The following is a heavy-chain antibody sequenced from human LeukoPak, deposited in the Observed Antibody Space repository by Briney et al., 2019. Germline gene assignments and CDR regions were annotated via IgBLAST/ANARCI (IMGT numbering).Heavy chain of an antibody. V-gene: IGHV4-39*07. CDR1: GGSISSSSYY. CDR2: IYYSGST. D-gene: IGHD2-21*01. Sequence: SETLSLTCTVSGGSISSSSYYWGWIRRPPGKGLEWIGSIYYSGSTYYNPSLKSRVTISVDTSKNQFSLKLSSVTAADTAVYYCAREWGVAYFFDPWGQGTLVTVSS. J-gene: IGHJ5*02. CDR3: AREWGVAYFFDP.